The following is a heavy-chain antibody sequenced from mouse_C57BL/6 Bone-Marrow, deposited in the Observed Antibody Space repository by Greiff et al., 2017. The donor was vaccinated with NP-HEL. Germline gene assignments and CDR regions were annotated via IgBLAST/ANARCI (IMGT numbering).Heavy chain of an antibody. J-gene: IGHJ3*01. V-gene: IGHV1-7*01. CDR2: INPSSGYT. CDR3: ATYYYGSSLAY. Sequence: VMLVESGAELAKPGASVKLSCKASGYTFTSYWMHWVKQRPGQGLEWIGYINPSSGYTKYNQKFKDKATLTADKSSSTAYMQLSSLTYEDSAVYYCATYYYGSSLAYWGQGTLVTVSA. D-gene: IGHD1-1*01. CDR1: GYTFTSYW.